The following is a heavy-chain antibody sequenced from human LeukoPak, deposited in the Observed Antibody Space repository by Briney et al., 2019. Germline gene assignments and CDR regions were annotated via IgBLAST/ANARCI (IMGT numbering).Heavy chain of an antibody. CDR1: GGSISSSSYY. V-gene: IGHV4-39*07. CDR2: IYYSGST. Sequence: SETLSLTCTVSGGSISSSSYYWGWIRQPPGKGLEWIGSIYYSGSTYYNPSLKSRVTISVDTSKNQFSLKLSSVTAADTAVYYCARDPTMVRGVTDYWGQGTLVTVSS. CDR3: ARDPTMVRGVTDY. D-gene: IGHD3-10*01. J-gene: IGHJ4*02.